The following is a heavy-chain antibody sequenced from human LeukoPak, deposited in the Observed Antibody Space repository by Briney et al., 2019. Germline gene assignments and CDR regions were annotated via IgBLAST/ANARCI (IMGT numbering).Heavy chain of an antibody. Sequence: SVNVSCKASGGTFSIYTSSWVRQAPGQGLEWMGGIIPIFGTANYAQKFQGRVTITADESTSTAYMELSSLRSEDTAVYYCARGRYSSSINSMDVWGQGTTVTVSS. CDR1: GGTFSIYT. CDR2: IIPIFGTA. J-gene: IGHJ6*02. CDR3: ARGRYSSSINSMDV. V-gene: IGHV1-69*13. D-gene: IGHD6-6*01.